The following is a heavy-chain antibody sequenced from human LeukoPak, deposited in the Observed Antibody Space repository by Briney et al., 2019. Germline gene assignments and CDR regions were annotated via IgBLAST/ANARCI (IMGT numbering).Heavy chain of an antibody. CDR2: ISSSGSTI. CDR1: EFTFSSYE. J-gene: IGHJ4*02. D-gene: IGHD3-22*01. Sequence: GGSLRLSCAASEFTFSSYEMNWVRQAPGKGLEWVSYISSSGSTIYYADSVKGRFTISRDNAKNSLYLQMNSLRAEDTAVYYCARDGGDAKYYYDSSGYLSWGQGTLVTVSS. V-gene: IGHV3-48*03. CDR3: ARDGGDAKYYYDSSGYLS.